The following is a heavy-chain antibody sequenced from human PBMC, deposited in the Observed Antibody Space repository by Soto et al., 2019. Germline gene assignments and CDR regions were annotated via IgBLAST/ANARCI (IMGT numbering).Heavy chain of an antibody. CDR1: GFTFSSYA. Sequence: GGSLRLSCAASGFTFSSYAMSWVRQAPGKGLEWVSAISGSGGSTYYADSVKGRFTISRDNSKNTLYLQMNSPGAEDTAVYYCARVAVAGTNYGMDVWGQGTTVTVSS. D-gene: IGHD6-19*01. J-gene: IGHJ6*02. CDR3: ARVAVAGTNYGMDV. V-gene: IGHV3-23*01. CDR2: ISGSGGST.